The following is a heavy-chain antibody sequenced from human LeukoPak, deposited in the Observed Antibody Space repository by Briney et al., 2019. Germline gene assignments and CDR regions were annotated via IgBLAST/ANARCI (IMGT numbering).Heavy chain of an antibody. J-gene: IGHJ4*02. CDR1: GGSFSGYY. CDR2: INHSGST. V-gene: IGHV4-34*01. CDR3: ARGRITGTSPFGY. D-gene: IGHD1-20*01. Sequence: ASETLSLTCAVYGGSFSGYYWSWIRQPPGKGLEWIGEINHSGSTNYNPSLKSRVTISVDTSKNQFSLKLSSVTAAETAVYYCARGRITGTSPFGYWGQGTLVTVSS.